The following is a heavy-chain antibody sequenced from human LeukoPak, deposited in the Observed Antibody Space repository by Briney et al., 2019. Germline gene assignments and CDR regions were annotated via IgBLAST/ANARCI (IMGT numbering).Heavy chain of an antibody. Sequence: TLSLTCTVSGGSISSGDYYWSWIRQPPGKGLEWIGYIYYSGSTYYNPSLKSRVTISVDTSKNQFSLKLSSVTAADTAVYYCARRAGVLHQWGYYYYGMDVWGQGTTVTVSS. CDR1: GGSISSGDYY. CDR3: ARRAGVLHQWGYYYYGMDV. CDR2: IYYSGST. V-gene: IGHV4-30-4*01. D-gene: IGHD2-15*01. J-gene: IGHJ6*02.